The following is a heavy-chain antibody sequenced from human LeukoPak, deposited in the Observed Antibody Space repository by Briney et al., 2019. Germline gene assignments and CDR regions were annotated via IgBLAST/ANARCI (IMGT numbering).Heavy chain of an antibody. CDR1: GASISSGGYF. CDR2: ISYSGSP. V-gene: IGHV4-31*03. J-gene: IGHJ4*02. Sequence: PSETLSLTCTVSGASISSGGYFWTWIRQHPGKGLEWIGYISYSGSPYYSPSLESRVTISADPSQNQFSLKLNSVTAADTVIYYCARLFCSGASCSRGGGFDYWGQGTLVTVSS. CDR3: ARLFCSGASCSRGGGFDY. D-gene: IGHD2-15*01.